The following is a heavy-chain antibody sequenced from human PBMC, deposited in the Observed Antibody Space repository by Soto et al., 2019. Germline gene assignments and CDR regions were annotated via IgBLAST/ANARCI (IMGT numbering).Heavy chain of an antibody. Sequence: ASVKVSCKASGFTFTSSAVQWVRQTRGQRLEWIGWIVVGSGNTNYAQKFQERVSITRDMSTSTAYMELSSLRSEDTAVYYCAADSAVVVAATGYWGQGTLVTVSS. V-gene: IGHV1-58*01. CDR1: GFTFTSSA. D-gene: IGHD2-15*01. CDR2: IVVGSGNT. J-gene: IGHJ4*02. CDR3: AADSAVVVAATGY.